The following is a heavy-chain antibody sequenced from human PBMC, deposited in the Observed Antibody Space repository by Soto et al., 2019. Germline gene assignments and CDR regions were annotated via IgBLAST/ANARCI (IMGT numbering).Heavy chain of an antibody. CDR2: IYYSGST. CDR3: ARVKAAMVTYYFDY. Sequence: SEALSLTCTVSGGSISSYYWSWIRQPPGKGLEWIGYIYYSGSTYYNPSLKSRVTISVDTSKNQFSLKLSSVTAADTAVYYCARVKAAMVTYYFDYWGQGTLVTVSS. V-gene: IGHV4-59*12. CDR1: GGSISSYY. D-gene: IGHD5-18*01. J-gene: IGHJ4*02.